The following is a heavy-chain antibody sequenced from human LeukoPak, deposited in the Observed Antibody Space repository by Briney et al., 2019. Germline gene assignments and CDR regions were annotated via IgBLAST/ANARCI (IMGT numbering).Heavy chain of an antibody. CDR3: TRDGGRGTFDY. CDR2: TYYRSAWYT. V-gene: IGHV6-1*01. D-gene: IGHD3-16*01. Sequence: SQTLSLTCAISGDSVSSNSVTWIWVRQSPSRGLEWLGRTYYRSAWYTNYAESVKSRISINADTSKNQFSLQLSPVTPEDTAVYYCTRDGGRGTFDYWGQGTLVTVSS. J-gene: IGHJ4*02. CDR1: GDSVSSNSVT.